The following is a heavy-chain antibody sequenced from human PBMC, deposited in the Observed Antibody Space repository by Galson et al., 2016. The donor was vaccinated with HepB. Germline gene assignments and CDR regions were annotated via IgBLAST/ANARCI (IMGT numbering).Heavy chain of an antibody. Sequence: LSLTCTVSGGSITGSSYYWGWIRQPPGKGPELIGSIYYSGSTYYNPSLKSRVTISVDTSKNQFSLKLSSVTAADTAVYYCARIGYGDYWAGIMDVWGQGTAVTVSS. CDR1: GGSITGSSYY. CDR2: IYYSGST. D-gene: IGHD4-17*01. V-gene: IGHV4-39*01. CDR3: ARIGYGDYWAGIMDV. J-gene: IGHJ6*02.